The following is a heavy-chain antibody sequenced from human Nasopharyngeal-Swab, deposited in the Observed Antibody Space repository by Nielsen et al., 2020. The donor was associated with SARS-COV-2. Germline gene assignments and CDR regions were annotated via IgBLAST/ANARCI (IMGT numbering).Heavy chain of an antibody. Sequence: ASVKVSCKASGYTFTSYYMHWVRQAPGQGLEWMGRINPNSGGTNYAQKFQGRVTMTRDTSISTAYMELSRLRSDDTAVYYCARGPRYSSSWYSFDYWGQGTLVTVSS. V-gene: IGHV1-2*06. CDR2: INPNSGGT. D-gene: IGHD6-13*01. CDR3: ARGPRYSSSWYSFDY. CDR1: GYTFTSYY. J-gene: IGHJ4*02.